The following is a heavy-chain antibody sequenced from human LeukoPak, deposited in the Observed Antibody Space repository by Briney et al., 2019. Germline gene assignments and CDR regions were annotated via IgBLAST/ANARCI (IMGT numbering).Heavy chain of an antibody. CDR3: SIMNNGGFDY. CDR2: ISWNSGNI. V-gene: IGHV3-9*01. CDR1: GFTFDDYA. J-gene: IGHJ4*02. D-gene: IGHD3-16*01. Sequence: PGRSLRLSCADSGFTFDDYAMHWVRQAAGKGLEWVSGISWNSGNIGYADSVKGRFTISRDNAKDSLYLQMNSLRAEDTALYYCSIMNNGGFDYWGQGTVVTVSS.